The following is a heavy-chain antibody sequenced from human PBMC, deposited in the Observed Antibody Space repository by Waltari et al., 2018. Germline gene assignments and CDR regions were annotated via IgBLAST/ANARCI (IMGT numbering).Heavy chain of an antibody. CDR1: GYTFTGYY. J-gene: IGHJ4*02. Sequence: QVQLVQSGAEVKKPGASVKVSCKASGYTFTGYYIHWVRPAPGQGLEWMGWINPNSGGTNYAQKFQGRVTMTRDTSITTAYMELSRLRSDDTAVYYCARGRFGELLSYYFDYWGQATLVTVSS. V-gene: IGHV1-2*02. CDR3: ARGRFGELLSYYFDY. D-gene: IGHD3-10*01. CDR2: INPNSGGT.